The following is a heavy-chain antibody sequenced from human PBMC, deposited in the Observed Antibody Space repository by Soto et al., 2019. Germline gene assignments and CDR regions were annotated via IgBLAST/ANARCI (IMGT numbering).Heavy chain of an antibody. D-gene: IGHD3-22*01. CDR1: GGSISSSSYY. V-gene: IGHV4-39*07. CDR3: ARDRYYYDSSGDYYGMDV. J-gene: IGHJ6*02. CDR2: IYYSGST. Sequence: SETLSLTCTVSGGSISSSSYYWGWIRQPPGKGLEWIGSIYYSGSTYYNPSLKSRVTISVDTSKNQFSLKLSSVTAADTAVYYCARDRYYYDSSGDYYGMDVWGQGTTVTVSS.